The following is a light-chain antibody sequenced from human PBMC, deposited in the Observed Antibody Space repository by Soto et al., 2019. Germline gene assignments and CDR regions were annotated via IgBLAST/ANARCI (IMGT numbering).Light chain of an antibody. V-gene: IGKV3-11*01. CDR3: QVRSVWDPLT. CDR1: QGGGSS. J-gene: IGKJ4*01. CDR2: DVS. Sequence: EIVLTQSPATLSLSPGERATLSGRASQGGGSSLAWYQQKPGQAPKLLIYDVSNRATGIPARFSGSGSGTDYTLIISSLEPEDVVVYYCQVRSVWDPLTFGGGTKVEI.